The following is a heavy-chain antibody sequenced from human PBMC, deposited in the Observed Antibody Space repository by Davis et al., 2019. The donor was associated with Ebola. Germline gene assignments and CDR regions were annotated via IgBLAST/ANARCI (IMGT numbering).Heavy chain of an antibody. CDR3: AREDLEWVTPAKPGSDH. Sequence: AASVKVSCKASGYTFTAYYIHWVRQAPGQGLEWMGRINPNSGDTNYAQRFQGRVSMTRDTSITTAYLDLSSLRSDDTAVYYCAREDLEWVTPAKPGSDHWGQGTLVTVSS. D-gene: IGHD1-26*01. CDR2: INPNSGDT. CDR1: GYTFTAYY. V-gene: IGHV1-2*06. J-gene: IGHJ5*02.